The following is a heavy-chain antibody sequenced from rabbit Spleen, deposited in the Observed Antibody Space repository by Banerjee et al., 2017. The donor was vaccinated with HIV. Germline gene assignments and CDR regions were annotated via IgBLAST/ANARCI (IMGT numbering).Heavy chain of an antibody. V-gene: IGHV1S45*01. CDR3: AADTVYFSL. J-gene: IGHJ4*01. CDR1: GVSFSDKDV. D-gene: IGHD1-1*01. Sequence: EQLEESGGGLVKPEGSLTLTCKASGVSFSDKDVMCWVRQAPGKGLEWIACINIVTGKSVYASWAKGRIIMSRTSSTTVDLQMTSLTAADTATYFCAADTVYFSLWGPGTLVTVS. CDR2: INIVTGKS.